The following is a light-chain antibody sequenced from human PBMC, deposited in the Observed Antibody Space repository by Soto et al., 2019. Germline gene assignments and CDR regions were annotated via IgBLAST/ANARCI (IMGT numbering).Light chain of an antibody. J-gene: IGKJ5*01. CDR2: DAS. V-gene: IGKV1D-13*01. CDR1: QGVSSS. Sequence: AIPLTQSPSSLSASVGDRVTITCRASQGVSSSLAWNQQKPGTAPKLLIYDASDLETGVPSRFSGSGSGTDFTLTISTLQPEDFATYYCQQFNNYPLTFGQGTRLEIK. CDR3: QQFNNYPLT.